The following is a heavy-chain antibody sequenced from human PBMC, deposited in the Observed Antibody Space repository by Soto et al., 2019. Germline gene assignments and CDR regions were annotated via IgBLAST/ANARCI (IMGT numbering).Heavy chain of an antibody. D-gene: IGHD5-18*01. V-gene: IGHV1-18*01. Sequence: QVQLLQSGAEVKKPGASVKVSCKASGYTFTSYGLSWVRQAPGQGLEWMGWINAYNGNTNYAQKLQGRVTITTDTSTSTAYMGLRSLRSDDTAVSYCARDVGYGLIDYWGQGTLVTVSS. J-gene: IGHJ4*02. CDR3: ARDVGYGLIDY. CDR2: INAYNGNT. CDR1: GYTFTSYG.